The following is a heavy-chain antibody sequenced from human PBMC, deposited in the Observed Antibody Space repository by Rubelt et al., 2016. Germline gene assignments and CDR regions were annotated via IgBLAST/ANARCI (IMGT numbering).Heavy chain of an antibody. D-gene: IGHD6-19*01. CDR2: IYHSGST. V-gene: IGHV4-38-2*02. Sequence: GSIYHSGSTYYNPSLKSRVTISVDTSKNQFSLKLSSVTAADTAVYYCARVWGYIAVAGTYWFDPWGQGTLVTVSS. J-gene: IGHJ5*02. CDR3: ARVWGYIAVAGTYWFDP.